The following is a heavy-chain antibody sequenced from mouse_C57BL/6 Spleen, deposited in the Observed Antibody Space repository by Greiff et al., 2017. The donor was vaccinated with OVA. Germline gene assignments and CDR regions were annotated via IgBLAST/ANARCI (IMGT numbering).Heavy chain of an antibody. Sequence: VQLQQPGAELVKPGASVKLSCKASGYTFTSYWMQWVKQRPGQGLEWIGEIDPSDSYTNYNQKFKGKATLTVDTSSSTAYMQLSSLTSEDSAVYYCARRFDGYWGQGTSVTVSS. V-gene: IGHV1-50*01. CDR3: ARRFDGY. D-gene: IGHD2-3*01. J-gene: IGHJ4*01. CDR2: IDPSDSYT. CDR1: GYTFTSYW.